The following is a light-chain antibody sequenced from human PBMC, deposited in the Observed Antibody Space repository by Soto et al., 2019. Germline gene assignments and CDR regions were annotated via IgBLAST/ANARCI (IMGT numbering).Light chain of an antibody. J-gene: IGLJ3*02. CDR3: QSYDRSLSGSV. CDR1: SSNIGAGYD. V-gene: IGLV1-40*01. CDR2: GNG. Sequence: QPVLTQPPSVSGAPGQRVTISCTGSSSNIGAGYDVHWYQQFPGAAPKLLIYGNGNRPSGVPDRFSGSKSGTSASLAITGLQAEDEADYYCQSYDRSLSGSVFGGGTKVTVL.